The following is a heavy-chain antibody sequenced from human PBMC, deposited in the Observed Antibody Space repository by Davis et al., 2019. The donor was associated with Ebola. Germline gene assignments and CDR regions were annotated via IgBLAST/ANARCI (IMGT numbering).Heavy chain of an antibody. CDR2: ISAYNGNT. CDR3: ARGSPIRFLEWPDETYGMDV. Sequence: ASVKVSCKASGYTFTSYGISWVRQAPGQGLEWVGWISAYNGNTNYAQKLQGRVTMTTDTSTSTAYMELRSLRSDDTAVYYCARGSPIRFLEWPDETYGMDVWGQGTTVTVSS. V-gene: IGHV1-18*04. CDR1: GYTFTSYG. J-gene: IGHJ6*02. D-gene: IGHD3-3*01.